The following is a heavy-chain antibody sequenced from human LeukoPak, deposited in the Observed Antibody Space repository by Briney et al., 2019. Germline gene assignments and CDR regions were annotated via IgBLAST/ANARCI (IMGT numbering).Heavy chain of an antibody. V-gene: IGHV3-11*01. D-gene: IGHD6-13*01. Sequence: GGSLRLSCAASGFTLSDYYMSWIRQAPGKGLEWVSYISSSGSTIYYADSVKGRFTISRDNAKNSLYLQMNSLRAEDTAVYYCARGAAAGILYYFDYWGQGTLVTVSS. CDR3: ARGAAAGILYYFDY. CDR2: ISSSGSTI. J-gene: IGHJ4*02. CDR1: GFTLSDYY.